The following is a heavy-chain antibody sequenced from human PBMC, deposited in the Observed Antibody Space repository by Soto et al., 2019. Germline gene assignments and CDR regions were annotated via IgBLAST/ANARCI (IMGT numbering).Heavy chain of an antibody. Sequence: TLSLTCAISGDSVSSNSAAWNWIRQSPSRGLEWLGRTYYRSKWYNDYAVSVKSRITINPDTSKNQFSLQLNSVTPEDTAVYYCARGRDCSSTSCYWYYYYGMDVCGQGTTLIVSS. D-gene: IGHD2-2*01. J-gene: IGHJ6*02. CDR2: TYYRSKWYN. CDR3: ARGRDCSSTSCYWYYYYGMDV. CDR1: GDSVSSNSAA. V-gene: IGHV6-1*01.